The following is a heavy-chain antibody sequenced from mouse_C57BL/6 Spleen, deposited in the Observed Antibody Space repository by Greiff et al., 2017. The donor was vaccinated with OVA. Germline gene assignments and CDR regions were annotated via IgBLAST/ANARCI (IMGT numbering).Heavy chain of an antibody. Sequence: VKLQESGPGLVQPSQSLSITCTVSGFSLTSYGVHWVRQSPGKGLEWLGVIWSGGSTDYNAAFISRLSISKDNSKSQVFFKMNSLQADDTAIYYCARNYYYGSSSESLYAMDYWGQGTSVTVSS. J-gene: IGHJ4*01. CDR2: IWSGGST. V-gene: IGHV2-2*01. CDR3: ARNYYYGSSSESLYAMDY. D-gene: IGHD1-1*01. CDR1: GFSLTSYG.